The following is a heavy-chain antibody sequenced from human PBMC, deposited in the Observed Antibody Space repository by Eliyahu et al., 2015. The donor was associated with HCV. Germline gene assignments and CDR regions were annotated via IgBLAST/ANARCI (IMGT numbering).Heavy chain of an antibody. CDR3: ARERDTTPDY. V-gene: IGHV1-46*01. J-gene: IGHJ4*02. CDR1: GYTFTNYH. D-gene: IGHD5-24*01. Sequence: QVQLVQSGAEAKRTGASXRVSCKASGYTFTNYHMHWVRQAPGQGLEWVGLITPTGDATNYAEKFRGRVTMTRDTSTNTLYMDLSGLRSDDTAIYYCARERDTTPDYWVQGTLVTVSS. CDR2: ITPTGDAT.